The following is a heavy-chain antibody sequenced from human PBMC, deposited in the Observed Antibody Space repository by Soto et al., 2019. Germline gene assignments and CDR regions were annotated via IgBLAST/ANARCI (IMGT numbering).Heavy chain of an antibody. CDR3: VRNGIGKGFEY. Sequence: QVQLQESGPGLVKPSGTLSLTCAISGGSISSFNWWSWVRQPPGKGLEWIGQIYLRGSPTYIPSLSGRVTMSVDRSRNHFSLTLTSVTAADTAVYYCVRNGIGKGFEYWGLGTLVIVSS. CDR1: GGSISSFNW. J-gene: IGHJ4*02. V-gene: IGHV4-4*02. CDR2: IYLRGSP. D-gene: IGHD1-26*01.